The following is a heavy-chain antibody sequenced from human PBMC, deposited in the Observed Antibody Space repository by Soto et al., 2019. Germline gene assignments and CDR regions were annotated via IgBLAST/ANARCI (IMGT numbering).Heavy chain of an antibody. V-gene: IGHV3-7*04. D-gene: IGHD3-10*01. CDR1: GFTFSGYW. CDR3: VREDYYGSVSLF. CDR2: IKQDGSDI. Sequence: EVQLVESGGGLVQPGGSLRLSCAASGFTFSGYWMCWVRQAPGKGLEWVANIKQDGSDIHYLDSVKGRFTISRDNAKDSLYLQMNSLRAEDTAVYYCVREDYYGSVSLFWGQGTLVTVSS. J-gene: IGHJ4*02.